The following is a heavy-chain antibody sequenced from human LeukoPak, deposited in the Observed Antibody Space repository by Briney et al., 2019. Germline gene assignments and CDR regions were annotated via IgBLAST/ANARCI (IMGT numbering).Heavy chain of an antibody. D-gene: IGHD1-26*01. CDR1: GYSFTSYW. Sequence: GESLKISCKGSGYSFTSYWIGRVRPLPGKGLEWMGIIYPGDSDTRYSPSFQGQVTISADKSISTAYLQWSSLKASDTAMYDCARRVGSRVRSWFDPWGQGTLVTVSS. CDR3: ARRVGSRVRSWFDP. J-gene: IGHJ5*02. V-gene: IGHV5-51*01. CDR2: IYPGDSDT.